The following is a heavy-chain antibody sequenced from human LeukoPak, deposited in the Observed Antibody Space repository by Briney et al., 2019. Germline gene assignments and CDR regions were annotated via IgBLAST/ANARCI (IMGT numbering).Heavy chain of an antibody. CDR1: GGSISSGDYY. J-gene: IGHJ3*02. D-gene: IGHD3/OR15-3a*01. V-gene: IGHV4-30-4*08. Sequence: PSETLSLTCTVSGGSISSGDYYWSWIRQPPGKGLEWIGYIYYRGSTYYNPSLKSRVTISVDTSKNQFSLKLSSVTAADTAVYYCASGIWAAHDAFDIWGQGTMVTVSS. CDR2: IYYRGST. CDR3: ASGIWAAHDAFDI.